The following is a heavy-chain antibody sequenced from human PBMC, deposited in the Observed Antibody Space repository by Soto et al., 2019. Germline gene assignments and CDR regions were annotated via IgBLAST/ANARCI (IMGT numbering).Heavy chain of an antibody. V-gene: IGHV4-31*03. CDR2: IYYSGST. CDR3: ARGVTMVRGVIHTPYFDY. J-gene: IGHJ4*02. CDR1: VGSISSGCYY. D-gene: IGHD3-10*01. Sequence: QVQLQESGPGLVKPSQTLSLTCTVSVGSISSGCYYCSWILQHPGKSLEWIWYIYYSGSTYYNPSLKRRVTISVDTSKNQFSLKLSSVTAADTAVYYCARGVTMVRGVIHTPYFDYWGQGTLVTVSS.